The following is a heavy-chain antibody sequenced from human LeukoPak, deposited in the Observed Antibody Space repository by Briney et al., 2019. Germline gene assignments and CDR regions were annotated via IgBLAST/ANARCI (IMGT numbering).Heavy chain of an antibody. CDR2: ISGSGGST. V-gene: IGHV3-23*01. Sequence: GGSLRLSCAASGFTFSNYAMRWVRQAPGKGLEWVSGISGSGGSTYYADSVKGRFTISRDNSKNTLYPQMNSLRAEDTAVYYCANLAAAGTPSFDYWGQGTLVTVSS. CDR1: GFTFSNYA. CDR3: ANLAAAGTPSFDY. J-gene: IGHJ4*02. D-gene: IGHD6-13*01.